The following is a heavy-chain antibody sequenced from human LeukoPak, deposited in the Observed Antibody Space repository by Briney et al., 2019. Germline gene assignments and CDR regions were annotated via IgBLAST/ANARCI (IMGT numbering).Heavy chain of an antibody. V-gene: IGHV4-38-2*02. CDR2: IYYSGST. D-gene: IGHD1-26*01. CDR3: AKSGGYGLIDY. Sequence: SETLSLTCTVSGYSISSGYYWGWIRQPPGRGLEWIGNIYYSGSTYYNASLQSRVTISIDTSKNQFSLRLNSVTAADTAMYYCAKSGGYGLIDYWGQGTLVTVSS. J-gene: IGHJ4*02. CDR1: GYSISSGYY.